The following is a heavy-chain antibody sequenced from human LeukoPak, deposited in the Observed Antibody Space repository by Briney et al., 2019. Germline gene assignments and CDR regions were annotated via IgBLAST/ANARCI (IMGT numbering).Heavy chain of an antibody. CDR1: GGTFSIYA. CDR2: IIPIFGTA. Sequence: ASVTVSFKASGGTFSIYAISWVRQAHGQGNEWMGGIIPIFGTANYAQKFQGRVTINADESTSTAYMELSSLRSEGTAVYYCAILVRGVIITAFDYWGQGTLVTVSS. J-gene: IGHJ4*02. V-gene: IGHV1-69*13. D-gene: IGHD3-10*01. CDR3: AILVRGVIITAFDY.